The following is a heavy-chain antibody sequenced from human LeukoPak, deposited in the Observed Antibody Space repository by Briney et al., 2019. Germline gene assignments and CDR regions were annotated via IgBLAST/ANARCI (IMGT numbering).Heavy chain of an antibody. CDR2: IYYSGST. V-gene: IGHV4-39*07. D-gene: IGHD5-24*01. CDR3: ARVPRDGYITPPGSDY. J-gene: IGHJ4*02. Sequence: SETLSLTCTVSGGSISSSSYYWGWIRQPPGKGLEWIGSIYYSGSTYYNPSLKSRVTISVDTSKNQFSLKLSSVTAADTAVYYCARVPRDGYITPPGSDYWGQGTLVTVSS. CDR1: GGSISSSSYY.